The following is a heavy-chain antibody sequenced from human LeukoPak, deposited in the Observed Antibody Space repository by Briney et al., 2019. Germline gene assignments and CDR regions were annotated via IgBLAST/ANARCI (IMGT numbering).Heavy chain of an antibody. CDR1: GGSFSGYY. V-gene: IGHV4-34*01. Sequence: SEALSLTCAVYGGSFSGYYWSWIRQPPGKGLEWIGEINHSGSTNYNPSLKSRVTISVDASKNQFSLKLSSVTAADTAVYYCARGRVSGYWGQGTLVTVSS. D-gene: IGHD6-13*01. J-gene: IGHJ4*02. CDR3: ARGRVSGY. CDR2: INHSGST.